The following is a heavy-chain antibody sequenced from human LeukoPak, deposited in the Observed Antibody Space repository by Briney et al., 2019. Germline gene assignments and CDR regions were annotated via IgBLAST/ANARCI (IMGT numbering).Heavy chain of an antibody. Sequence: GGSLRLSCAASGFTFSTYEMNWVRQAPGKGLEWISYISDSGTTINYADSVKGRFTISRDNAKNSLYLQMNSLRAEDTAVYYCAELGITMIGGVWGKGTTVTISS. V-gene: IGHV3-48*03. J-gene: IGHJ6*04. CDR3: AELGITMIGGV. CDR1: GFTFSTYE. D-gene: IGHD3-10*02. CDR2: ISDSGTTI.